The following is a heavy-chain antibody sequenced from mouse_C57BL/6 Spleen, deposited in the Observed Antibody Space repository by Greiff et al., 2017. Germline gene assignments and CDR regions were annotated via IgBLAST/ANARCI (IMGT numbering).Heavy chain of an antibody. CDR1: GYAFSSSW. Sequence: VKLMESGPELVKPGASVKISCKASGYAFSSSWMNWVKQRPGKGLEWIGRIYPGDGDTNYNGKFKGKATLTADKSSSTAYMQLSSLTYEDSAVYFCARGNYYFGSSYDWFAYWGQGTLVTVSA. CDR2: IYPGDGDT. J-gene: IGHJ3*01. CDR3: ARGNYYFGSSYDWFAY. V-gene: IGHV1-82*01. D-gene: IGHD1-1*01.